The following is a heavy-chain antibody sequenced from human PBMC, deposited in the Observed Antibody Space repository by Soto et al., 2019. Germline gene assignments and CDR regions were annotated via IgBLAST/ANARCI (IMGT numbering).Heavy chain of an antibody. CDR1: GFTFSSYG. CDR2: IWYDGSNK. J-gene: IGHJ6*02. CDR3: ARDPLAVAPGGGMDV. Sequence: GGSLRLSCAASGFTFSSYGMHWVRQAPGKGLEWVAVIWYDGSNKYYADSVKGRFTISRDNSKNTLYLQMNSLRAEDTAVYYCARDPLAVAPGGGMDVWGQGTTVTVSS. D-gene: IGHD6-19*01. V-gene: IGHV3-33*01.